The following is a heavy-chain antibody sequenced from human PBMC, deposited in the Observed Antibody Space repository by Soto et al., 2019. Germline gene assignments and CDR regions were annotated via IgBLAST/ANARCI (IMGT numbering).Heavy chain of an antibody. V-gene: IGHV3-23*01. CDR2: ISGSGGST. Sequence: GGSLRLSCAASGFTFSSYAISWVRQAPGKGLEWVSAISGSGGSTYYADSVKGRFTISRDNSKNTLYLQMNSLRAEDTAVYYCAPDPRIVVVPAAVDYWGQGTLVTVSS. CDR1: GFTFSSYA. CDR3: APDPRIVVVPAAVDY. J-gene: IGHJ4*02. D-gene: IGHD2-2*01.